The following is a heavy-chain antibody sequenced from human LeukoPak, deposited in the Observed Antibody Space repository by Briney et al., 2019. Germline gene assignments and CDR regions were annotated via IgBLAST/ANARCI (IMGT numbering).Heavy chain of an antibody. D-gene: IGHD2-15*01. J-gene: IGHJ6*02. V-gene: IGHV5-51*01. CDR3: ARFCSGGSCDYYYYGMDV. CDR1: GYSFTSYW. CDR2: IYPGDSDT. Sequence: GESLKISCKGSGYSFTSYWLGWVRQMPGKGLEWMGIIYPGDSDTRYSPSFQGQVTISADKSISTAYLQWSSLKASDTAMYYCARFCSGGSCDYYYYGMDVWGQGTTVTVSS.